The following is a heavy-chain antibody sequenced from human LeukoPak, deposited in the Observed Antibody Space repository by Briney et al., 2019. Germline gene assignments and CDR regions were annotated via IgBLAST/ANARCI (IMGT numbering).Heavy chain of an antibody. CDR1: GFSFGDYA. CDR2: ISYDGRDE. V-gene: IGHV3-30*04. D-gene: IGHD6-19*01. CDR3: AREDRGWYPAY. Sequence: PGGSLRLSCAASGFSFGDYAMHWVRQAPCKGLEWVALISYDGRDEYYADSVKGRFTISGDNPKNTVSLQMNSLRPEDTAVYYCAREDRGWYPAYWGQGTLVTVSS. J-gene: IGHJ4*02.